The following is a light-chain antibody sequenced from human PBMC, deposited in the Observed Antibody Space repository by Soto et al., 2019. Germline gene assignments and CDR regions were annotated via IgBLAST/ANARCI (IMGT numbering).Light chain of an antibody. Sequence: EIVMTQSPGTLSVSPGERATLSCRASQSVTSNLAWYQQKPGQAPRLLIYGASTRATGIPARFSGSGSGTEFTLTISSLQSEDFAVYYCQQYNTWPPGTFGQGTKLEIK. V-gene: IGKV3-15*01. CDR3: QQYNTWPPGT. CDR1: QSVTSN. CDR2: GAS. J-gene: IGKJ2*02.